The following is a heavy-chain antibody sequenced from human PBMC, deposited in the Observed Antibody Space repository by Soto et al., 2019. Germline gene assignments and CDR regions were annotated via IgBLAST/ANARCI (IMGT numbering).Heavy chain of an antibody. CDR2: INPNSGGT. CDR1: GYTFTGYY. Sequence: GASVKVSCKASGYTFTGYYMHWVRQAPGQGLEWMGWINPNSGGTNYAQKFQGWVTMTRDTSISTAYMELSSVTAADTAVYYCARVCGGDCHHGMDVWGQGTTVTVSS. D-gene: IGHD2-21*02. J-gene: IGHJ6*02. CDR3: ARVCGGDCHHGMDV. V-gene: IGHV1-2*04.